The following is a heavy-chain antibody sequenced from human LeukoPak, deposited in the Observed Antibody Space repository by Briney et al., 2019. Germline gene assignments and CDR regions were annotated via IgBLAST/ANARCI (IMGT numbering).Heavy chain of an antibody. Sequence: GGSLRLSCAASGFIFSNFSMNWVRQAPGKGLEWVSSISSSSSYIYYADSVKGRFTISRDNAKNSLYLQMNSLRAEDTAVYYCARGGQWLGRDAFDIWGQGTMVTVSS. D-gene: IGHD6-19*01. J-gene: IGHJ3*02. V-gene: IGHV3-21*01. CDR3: ARGGQWLGRDAFDI. CDR2: ISSSSSYI. CDR1: GFIFSNFS.